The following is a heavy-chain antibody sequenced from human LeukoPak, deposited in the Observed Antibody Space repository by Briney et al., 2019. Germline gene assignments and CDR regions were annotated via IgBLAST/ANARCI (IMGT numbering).Heavy chain of an antibody. CDR2: INTDGASA. CDR1: GFTFSSYW. CDR3: GRVGELGY. V-gene: IGHV3-74*01. D-gene: IGHD1-26*01. J-gene: IGHJ4*02. Sequence: GGSLRLSCAASGFTFSSYWMHWVRQAPGKGLVWVSDINTDGASARYADSVKGRFTISRDNAKNTLYLQMNSLRAEDTAVYYCGRVGELGYWGQGTLVTVSS.